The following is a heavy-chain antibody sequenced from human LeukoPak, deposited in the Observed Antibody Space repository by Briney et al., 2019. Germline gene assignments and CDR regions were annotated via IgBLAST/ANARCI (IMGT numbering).Heavy chain of an antibody. D-gene: IGHD4-23*01. CDR1: GFIFSSYA. Sequence: SGGSLRLSCAASGFIFSSYAIHWVRQAPGKGLEWVAVISYDGSNKYYADSVKGRFTISRDNSKSTLYLQMNSQRAEDTAVYFCARASGGNYSPPNYWGQGTLVTVSS. CDR2: ISYDGSNK. J-gene: IGHJ4*02. CDR3: ARASGGNYSPPNY. V-gene: IGHV3-30-3*01.